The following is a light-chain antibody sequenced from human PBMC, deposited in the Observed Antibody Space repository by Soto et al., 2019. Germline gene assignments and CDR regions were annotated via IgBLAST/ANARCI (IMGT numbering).Light chain of an antibody. V-gene: IGKV3-20*01. J-gene: IGKJ5*01. Sequence: TVVTQSPGTLSLSPGERATRSCRASQSVSSSSLAWYQQRPGQAPRLLIYGTSSRATGIPHRFSGSGSGTDFTLTTSRLQPEDFAVYFCQRYGSSPLITFGTGTRVEIK. CDR2: GTS. CDR3: QRYGSSPLIT. CDR1: QSVSSSS.